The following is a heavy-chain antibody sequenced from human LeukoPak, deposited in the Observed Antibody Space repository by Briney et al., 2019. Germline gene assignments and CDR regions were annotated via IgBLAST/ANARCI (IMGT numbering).Heavy chain of an antibody. CDR2: ISWNSETI. V-gene: IGHV3-9*01. J-gene: IGHJ5*02. D-gene: IGHD4-17*01. Sequence: GGSLRLSCAASGFTFDDYAMYWVRQAPGKGLEWVSGISWNSETIDYADSVKGRFTISSHNAKHFLYLQMNSLRPEDTALYYCVKEARSDGDYFDPWGQVTLVTVSS. CDR1: GFTFDDYA. CDR3: VKEARSDGDYFDP.